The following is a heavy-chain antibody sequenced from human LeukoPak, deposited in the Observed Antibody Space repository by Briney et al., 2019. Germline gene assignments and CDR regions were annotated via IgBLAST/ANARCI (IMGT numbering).Heavy chain of an antibody. V-gene: IGHV3-74*01. D-gene: IGHD3-22*01. Sequence: GGSLRLSCAASGFTFSIYWMHWVRQAPGKGLVLVSRINSDGSSTSYADSVKGRFTISRDNAKNTLYLQMNRPRAEDTAVYHCARDSPSSPYYYDSSGYFQWGQGTLVTVSS. J-gene: IGHJ4*02. CDR2: INSDGSST. CDR1: GFTFSIYW. CDR3: ARDSPSSPYYYDSSGYFQ.